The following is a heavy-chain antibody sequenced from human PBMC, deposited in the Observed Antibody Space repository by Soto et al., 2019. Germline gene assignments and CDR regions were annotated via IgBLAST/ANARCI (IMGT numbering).Heavy chain of an antibody. J-gene: IGHJ4*02. CDR3: ARANFDWLLDY. Sequence: SETLSLTCTVSGGSISSYYWSWIRQPPGKGLEWIGYIYYGGSTNYNPSLKSRVTISVETSKNQFSLKLSSVTAADTAVYYCARANFDWLLDYWGQGTLVTVSS. CDR2: IYYGGST. V-gene: IGHV4-59*01. CDR1: GGSISSYY. D-gene: IGHD3-9*01.